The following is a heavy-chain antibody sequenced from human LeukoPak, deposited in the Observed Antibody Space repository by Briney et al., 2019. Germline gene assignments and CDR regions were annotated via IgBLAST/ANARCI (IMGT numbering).Heavy chain of an antibody. D-gene: IGHD6-13*01. CDR2: IYYSGST. CDR1: GGSISSGGYY. V-gene: IGHV4-31*03. CDR3: ARDRIAAAGADAFDI. Sequence: SETLSLTCTVSGGSISSGGYYWSWIRRHPGKGLEWIGYIYYSGSTYYNPSLKSRVTISVDTSKNQFSLKLSSVTAADTAVYYCARDRIAAAGADAFDIWGQGTMVTVSS. J-gene: IGHJ3*02.